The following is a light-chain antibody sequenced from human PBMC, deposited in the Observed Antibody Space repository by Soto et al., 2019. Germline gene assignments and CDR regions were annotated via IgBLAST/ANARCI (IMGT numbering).Light chain of an antibody. Sequence: EIVLTQSPGTLSLSPGERATLSCRASQSVSSSYLAWYQQKPGQAPRLLIYGASSRATGTPDRFSGSGSGTDFTLTISRLEPEDFAVYYCQQYGSSLYTVGQGTKLEIK. V-gene: IGKV3-20*01. CDR2: GAS. CDR3: QQYGSSLYT. J-gene: IGKJ2*01. CDR1: QSVSSSY.